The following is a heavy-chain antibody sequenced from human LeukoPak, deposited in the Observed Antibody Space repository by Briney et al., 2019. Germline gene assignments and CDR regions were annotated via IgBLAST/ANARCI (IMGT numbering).Heavy chain of an antibody. V-gene: IGHV3-33*01. J-gene: IGHJ3*02. CDR2: IWYDGSNK. D-gene: IGHD3-9*01. CDR1: GFTFSSYG. CDR3: ARDRQLRCFDWLPHPGPGHDAFDI. Sequence: GRSLRLSCAASGFTFSSYGMHWVRQAPGKGLEWVAVIWYDGSNKYYADSVKGRFTISRDNSKNTLYLQMNSLRAEDTAVYYCARDRQLRCFDWLPHPGPGHDAFDIWGQGTMVTVSS.